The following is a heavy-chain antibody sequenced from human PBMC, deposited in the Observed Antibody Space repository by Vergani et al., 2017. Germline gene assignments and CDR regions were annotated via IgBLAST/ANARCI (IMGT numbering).Heavy chain of an antibody. CDR2: IYYSGST. D-gene: IGHD3-3*01. CDR1: GGSISSGDYY. CDR3: ARDLGVPYYYYYMDV. V-gene: IGHV4-30-4*01. Sequence: QVQLQQWGAGLVKPSQTLSLTCTVSGGSISSGDYYWSWIRQPPGKGLEWIGYIYYSGSTYYNPSLKSRVTISVDTSKNQFSLKLSSVTAADTAVYYCARDLGVPYYYYYMDVWGKGTTVTVSS. J-gene: IGHJ6*03.